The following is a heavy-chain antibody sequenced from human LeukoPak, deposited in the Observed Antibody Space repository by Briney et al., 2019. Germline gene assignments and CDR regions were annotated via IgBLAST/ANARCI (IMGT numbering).Heavy chain of an antibody. D-gene: IGHD6-6*01. CDR2: ISGSGGST. J-gene: IGHJ4*02. V-gene: IGHV3-23*01. CDR1: GFTFSSYG. Sequence: PGGSLRLSCAASGFTFSSYGMSWVRQAPGKGLEWVSAISGSGGSTYYADSVKGRFTISRDNSKNTLYLQMNSLRAEDTAVYYCAREYPQSIAVRPNDYFDYWGQGTLVTVSS. CDR3: AREYPQSIAVRPNDYFDY.